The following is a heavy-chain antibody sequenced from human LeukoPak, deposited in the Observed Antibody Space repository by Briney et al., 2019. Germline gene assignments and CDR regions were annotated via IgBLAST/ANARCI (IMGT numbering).Heavy chain of an antibody. Sequence: PSETLSLTCTVSGGSISSYYWSWIRQPPGKGLEWIGYIYYSGSTNYNPSLKSRVTISVDTSKNQFSLKLSSVTAADTAVYYCARDIGSGSFDYWGQGTLVTVSP. CDR3: ARDIGSGSFDY. CDR2: IYYSGST. D-gene: IGHD3-10*01. V-gene: IGHV4-59*01. CDR1: GGSISSYY. J-gene: IGHJ4*02.